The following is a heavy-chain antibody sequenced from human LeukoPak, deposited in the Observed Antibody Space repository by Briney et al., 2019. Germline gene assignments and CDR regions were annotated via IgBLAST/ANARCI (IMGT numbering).Heavy chain of an antibody. CDR1: GFIFSSYG. CDR3: ARAYYYDSSGYPPGGY. CDR2: IPYDGSNK. D-gene: IGHD3-22*01. J-gene: IGHJ4*02. Sequence: PGRSLRLSCAASGFIFSSYGMHWVRQAPGKGLEWVAVIPYDGSNKYYADSVKGRFTISRDNSKNTLYLQMNSLRAEDTAVYYCARAYYYDSSGYPPGGYWGQGTLVTVSS. V-gene: IGHV3-30*19.